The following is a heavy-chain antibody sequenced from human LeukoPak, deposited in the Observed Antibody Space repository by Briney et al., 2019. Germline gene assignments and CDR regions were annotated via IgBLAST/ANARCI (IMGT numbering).Heavy chain of an antibody. V-gene: IGHV1-24*01. CDR2: FDPEDGET. CDR3: ATHRGTMVRGVPCYFDY. Sequence: ASVKVSCKVSGYTLTELSMHWVRQAPGKGLEWMGGFDPEDGETIYAQKFQGRVTMTEDTSTDTAYMELSSLRSEDTAVYYCATHRGTMVRGVPCYFDYWGQGTLVTVSS. J-gene: IGHJ4*02. CDR1: GYTLTELS. D-gene: IGHD3-10*01.